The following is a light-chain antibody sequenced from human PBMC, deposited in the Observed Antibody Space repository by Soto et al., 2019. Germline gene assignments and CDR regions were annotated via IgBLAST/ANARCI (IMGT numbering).Light chain of an antibody. CDR2: EVS. CDR3: ISYADSDFYV. CDR1: SSDVGGYNY. V-gene: IGLV2-8*01. Sequence: QSVLTQPPSASGSPGQSVTISCTGTSSDVGGYNYVSWYQQHPGKAPKLMISEVSKRPSGVPDRFSGSKSGNTASLTVSGLQAEDEADYYCISYADSDFYVFGTGNKVTVL. J-gene: IGLJ1*01.